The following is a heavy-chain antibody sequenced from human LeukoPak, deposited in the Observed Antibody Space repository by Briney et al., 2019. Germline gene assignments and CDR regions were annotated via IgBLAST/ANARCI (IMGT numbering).Heavy chain of an antibody. Sequence: GGSLRLSCAASGFTYRDYYMCWIRQAPGKGLEWVSYISSSGSYTKKADSVEGRFTISRDNAKNSMYLQMNSLRADDTAVYYCVRTCDAATGAFDIWGQGTMVTVSS. CDR2: ISSSGSYT. D-gene: IGHD2-21*01. CDR1: GFTYRDYY. J-gene: IGHJ3*02. V-gene: IGHV3-11*03. CDR3: VRTCDAATGAFDI.